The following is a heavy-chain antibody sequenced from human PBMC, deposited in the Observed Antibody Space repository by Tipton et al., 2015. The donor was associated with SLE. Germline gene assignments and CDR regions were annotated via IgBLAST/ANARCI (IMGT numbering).Heavy chain of an antibody. CDR1: GFTFSTYT. J-gene: IGHJ6*03. D-gene: IGHD3-22*01. Sequence: SLRLFCAASGFTFSTYTMSWVRQAPGKGLEWVSSISSGGTYIYWADSLEGRFSISRDDATNSLYLQTNSLRVEDTAVYFCAKNGYYHESSGVYDLRFYYYMDVWGKGTAVSVSS. CDR2: ISSGGTYI. V-gene: IGHV3-21*01. CDR3: AKNGYYHESSGVYDLRFYYYMDV.